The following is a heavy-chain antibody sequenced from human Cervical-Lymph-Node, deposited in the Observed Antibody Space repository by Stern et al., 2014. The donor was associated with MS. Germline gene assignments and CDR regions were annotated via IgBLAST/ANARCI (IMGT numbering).Heavy chain of an antibody. V-gene: IGHV3-53*01. Sequence: VQLVESGGGVIQPGGSLRLSCTASGVTVSRDYMTWVRQAPGKGLERVSLITNVGSTFYTDSVKGRFTISRDDSKNTVYLHMTSLRAEDTAMYYCARDTSSPERSDWCGPGTLVTVSS. CDR1: GVTVSRDY. D-gene: IGHD1-1*01. CDR2: ITNVGST. J-gene: IGHJ4*02. CDR3: ARDTSSPERSDW.